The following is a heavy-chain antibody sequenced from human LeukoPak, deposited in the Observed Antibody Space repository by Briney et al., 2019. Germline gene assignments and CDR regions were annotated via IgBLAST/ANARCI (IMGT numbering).Heavy chain of an antibody. Sequence: PSETLSLTCTVSGGSISSSSYYWSWIRQPPGTGLEWIGEINHSGSTNYNPSLKSRVTISVDTSKNQFSLKLSSVTAADTAVYYCARGPRYYGSGSKGGAFDIWGQGTMVTVSS. J-gene: IGHJ3*02. CDR1: GGSISSSSYY. V-gene: IGHV4-39*07. CDR2: INHSGST. CDR3: ARGPRYYGSGSKGGAFDI. D-gene: IGHD3-10*01.